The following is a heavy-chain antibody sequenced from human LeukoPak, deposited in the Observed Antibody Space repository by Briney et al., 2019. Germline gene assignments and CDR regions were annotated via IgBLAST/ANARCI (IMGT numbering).Heavy chain of an antibody. CDR3: SFNLGSGSYAFDI. J-gene: IGHJ3*02. Sequence: SETLSLTCTASGGSIRSSNYYWGWIRQPPGKGLEWIGSIYYSGSTYYKPSLKSRVTISEDTSKNQFSLKLSSVTAADTAVYYCSFNLGSGSYAFDIWGQGTLVTVSS. V-gene: IGHV4-39*07. CDR2: IYYSGST. D-gene: IGHD3-10*01. CDR1: GGSIRSSNYY.